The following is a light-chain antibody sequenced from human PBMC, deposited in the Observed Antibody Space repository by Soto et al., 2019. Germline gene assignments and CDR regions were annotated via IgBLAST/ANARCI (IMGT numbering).Light chain of an antibody. Sequence: EIVLTQSPGTLSLSPGERATLSCRASQSVSSSYLAWSQQKPGQAPRLLIYGASSRATGIPDRFSGSGSGTHFALTIRRAEPEDFAVYYCQQYGSSPNTFGQGTTLEIK. V-gene: IGKV3-20*01. CDR1: QSVSSSY. CDR2: GAS. J-gene: IGKJ2*01. CDR3: QQYGSSPNT.